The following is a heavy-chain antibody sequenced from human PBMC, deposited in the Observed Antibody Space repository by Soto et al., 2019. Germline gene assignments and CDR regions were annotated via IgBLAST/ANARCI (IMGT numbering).Heavy chain of an antibody. D-gene: IGHD3-3*01. Sequence: SETLSLTCAVYGGSFSGYYWSWMRQPPGKGLEWIGEINHSGSTNYNPSLKSRVTISVDTSKNQFSLKLSSVTAADTAVYYCARGDYDFWSGYWDYYYYYGMDVWGQGTTVTVSS. CDR2: INHSGST. CDR1: GGSFSGYY. CDR3: ARGDYDFWSGYWDYYYYYGMDV. J-gene: IGHJ6*02. V-gene: IGHV4-34*01.